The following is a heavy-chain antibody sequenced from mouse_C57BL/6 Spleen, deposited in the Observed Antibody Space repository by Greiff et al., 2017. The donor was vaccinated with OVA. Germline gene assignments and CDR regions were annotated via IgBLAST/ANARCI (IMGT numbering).Heavy chain of an antibody. CDR2: ISYAGSN. D-gene: IGHD2-4*01. Sequence: ESGPGLVKPSQSLSLTCSVTGYSITSGYYWNWIRQFPGNKLEWMGYISYAGSNNYNPSLKNRISITRDTSKNHFFLKLNSVTTEDTATYYCALRLREDYFDYWGQGTTLTVSS. J-gene: IGHJ2*01. CDR3: ALRLREDYFDY. CDR1: GYSITSGYY. V-gene: IGHV3-6*01.